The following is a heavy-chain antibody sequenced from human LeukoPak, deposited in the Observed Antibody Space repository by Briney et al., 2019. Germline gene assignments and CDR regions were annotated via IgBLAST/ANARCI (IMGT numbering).Heavy chain of an antibody. V-gene: IGHV1-18*01. Sequence: ASVKVSCKASGYTFTSYGISWVRQAPGQGLEWMGWISAYNGNTNYAQKFQGRVTMTRNTSISTAYMELSSLRSEDTAVYYCARSRSGSYRRGNWLDPWGQGTLVTVSS. D-gene: IGHD3-10*01. CDR2: ISAYNGNT. CDR1: GYTFTSYG. CDR3: ARSRSGSYRRGNWLDP. J-gene: IGHJ5*02.